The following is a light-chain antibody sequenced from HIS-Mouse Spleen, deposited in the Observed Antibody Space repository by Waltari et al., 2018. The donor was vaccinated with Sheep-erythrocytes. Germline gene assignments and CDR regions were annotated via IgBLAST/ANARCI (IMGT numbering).Light chain of an antibody. CDR2: WAS. CDR3: QQYYSTLLT. CDR1: QSVLYSSNNKNY. Sequence: DIVMTQSPDSLAVSLVERATINLKPSQSVLYSSNNKNYLAWYQQKPGQPPKLLIYWASTRESGVPDRFSGSGSGTDFTLTISSLQAEDVAVYYCQQYYSTLLTFGGGTKVEIK. J-gene: IGKJ4*01. V-gene: IGKV4-1*01.